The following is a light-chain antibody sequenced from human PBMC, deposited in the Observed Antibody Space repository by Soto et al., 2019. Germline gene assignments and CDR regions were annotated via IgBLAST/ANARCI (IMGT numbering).Light chain of an antibody. CDR1: SSDVGGYNY. CDR3: SSYTISSPLV. Sequence: QSALTQPASVSGSPGQSITISCTGTSSDVGGYNYVSWYQHHPGKAPKVMIYDVSNRPSGVSNRFSGSKSGNTASLTISGLQAEDEADYYCSSYTISSPLVFGGGTKVTVL. CDR2: DVS. V-gene: IGLV2-14*03. J-gene: IGLJ2*01.